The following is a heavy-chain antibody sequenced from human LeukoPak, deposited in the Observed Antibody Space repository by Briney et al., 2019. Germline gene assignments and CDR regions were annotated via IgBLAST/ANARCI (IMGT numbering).Heavy chain of an antibody. CDR2: ISAYNGNT. J-gene: IGHJ4*02. CDR3: ARDRHNWNDPVDY. Sequence: ASVKVSCKASGYSFTSYGISWVRQAPGQGLEWMGWISAYNGNTNYAQKLQGRVTMTTDTSTSTACMELRSLRSDDTAVYYCARDRHNWNDPVDYWGQGTLVTVSS. V-gene: IGHV1-18*01. CDR1: GYSFTSYG. D-gene: IGHD1-1*01.